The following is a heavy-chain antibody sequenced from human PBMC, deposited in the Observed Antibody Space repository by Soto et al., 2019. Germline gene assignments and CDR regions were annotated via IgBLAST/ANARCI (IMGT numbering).Heavy chain of an antibody. Sequence: AETLSLTCTVSGGSVSSGSYYWSWIRQPPGKGLEWIGYIYYSGSTNYNPSLKSRVTISVDTSKNQFSLKLSSVTAADTAVYYCARRQRDCISTSCFFDYWGQGTLVTVSS. J-gene: IGHJ4*02. CDR2: IYYSGST. CDR1: GGSVSSGSYY. D-gene: IGHD2-2*01. V-gene: IGHV4-61*01. CDR3: ARRQRDCISTSCFFDY.